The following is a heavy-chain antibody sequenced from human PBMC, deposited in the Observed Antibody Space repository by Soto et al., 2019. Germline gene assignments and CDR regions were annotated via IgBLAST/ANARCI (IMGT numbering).Heavy chain of an antibody. CDR2: IYYSGST. CDR1: GGSISSGDYY. V-gene: IGHV4-30-4*01. CDR3: ARNSYYYDSSGYYYPDAFDI. Sequence: QVQLQESGPGLVKPSQTLSLTCTVSGGSISSGDYYWSWIRQPPGKGLEWIGYIYYSGSTYYNPSRKSRVTTSVDTSKNQFSLKLSSVTAADTAVYYCARNSYYYDSSGYYYPDAFDIWGQGTMVTVSS. J-gene: IGHJ3*02. D-gene: IGHD3-22*01.